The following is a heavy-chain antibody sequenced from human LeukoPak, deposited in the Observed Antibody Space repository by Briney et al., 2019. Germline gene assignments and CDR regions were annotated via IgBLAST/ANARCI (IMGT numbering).Heavy chain of an antibody. CDR2: TYFRSKWYN. Sequence: SQTLSLTCAISGDSVSSNSTACNWIRQSPSRGLEWLGRTYFRSKWYNDYAVSVKSRITINPDTSKNQFSLQLNSVTPEDTAVYYCASSFYSGYDPWGQGTLVTVSS. CDR3: ASSFYSGYDP. D-gene: IGHD5-12*01. CDR1: GDSVSSNSTA. V-gene: IGHV6-1*01. J-gene: IGHJ5*02.